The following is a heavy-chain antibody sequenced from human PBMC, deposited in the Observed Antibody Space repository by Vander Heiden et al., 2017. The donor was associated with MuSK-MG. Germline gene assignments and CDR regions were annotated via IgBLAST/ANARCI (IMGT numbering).Heavy chain of an antibody. J-gene: IGHJ6*02. CDR1: GYSFTSYW. Sequence: EVQLVQSGAEVKKPGESLRISCKGSGYSFTSYWNSWVRQTPGKGLEWMGRIDPSDSYTNYSPSFQGHVTISADKSISTAYLQWSSLKASDTAMYYCARHFGHTYYYDSSGYPGVWGQGTTVTVSS. V-gene: IGHV5-10-1*03. CDR3: ARHFGHTYYYDSSGYPGV. D-gene: IGHD3-22*01. CDR2: IDPSDSYT.